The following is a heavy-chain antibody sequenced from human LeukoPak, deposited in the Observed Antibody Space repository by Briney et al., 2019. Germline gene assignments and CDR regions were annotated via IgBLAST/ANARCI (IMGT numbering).Heavy chain of an antibody. CDR2: ISSSSSYI. D-gene: IGHD5-18*01. J-gene: IGHJ6*03. CDR1: GFTFSSYS. V-gene: IGHV3-21*01. CDR3: ARDGRIQLWSQDYYYCYMDV. Sequence: GGSLRLSCAASGFTFSSYSMNWVRQAPGKGLEWVSSISSSSSYIYYADSVKGRFTISRDNAKNSLYLQMNSLRAEDTAVYYCARDGRIQLWSQDYYYCYMDVWGKGTTVTVSS.